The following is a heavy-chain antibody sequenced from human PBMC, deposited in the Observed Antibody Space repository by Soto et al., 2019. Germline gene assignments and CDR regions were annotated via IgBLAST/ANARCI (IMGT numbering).Heavy chain of an antibody. D-gene: IGHD7-27*01. Sequence: QVQLQESGPGLVKPSETLSLTCTVSGDSVSSNLYYWSWIRQPPGKGLEWIAYIYYSGSTNYNPSLKSRVTISLDTSKNQFSLKLNSVTAADSPVYYCARHSGWFDPWGQGTLVTVSS. J-gene: IGHJ5*02. CDR2: IYYSGST. CDR3: ARHSGWFDP. CDR1: GDSVSSNLYY. V-gene: IGHV4-61*01.